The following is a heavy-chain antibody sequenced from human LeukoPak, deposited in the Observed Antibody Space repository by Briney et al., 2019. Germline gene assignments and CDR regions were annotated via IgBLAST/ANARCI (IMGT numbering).Heavy chain of an antibody. D-gene: IGHD3-16*01. J-gene: IGHJ4*02. V-gene: IGHV1-2*06. CDR2: MNPNSGDT. CDR1: GYTFTGYY. Sequence: ASVKVSCKTSGYTFTGYYMHWVRQAPGQGLEWMGRMNPNSGDTNYAQNFQGRVTMTRDTSINTAYMELSSLRFDDTAVYYCVPRGDGGFDYWGQGTLVIASS. CDR3: VPRGDGGFDY.